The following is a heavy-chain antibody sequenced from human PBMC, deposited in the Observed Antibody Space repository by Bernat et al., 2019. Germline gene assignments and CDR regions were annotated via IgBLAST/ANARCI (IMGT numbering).Heavy chain of an antibody. V-gene: IGHV5-51*03. CDR2: IYPGDSDT. D-gene: IGHD3-22*01. CDR3: ARLDYYDSSGYWYPFDY. J-gene: IGHJ4*02. Sequence: EVQLVQSGAEVKKPGESLKISCKGSGYSFTSYWIGWVCQMPGKGLEWMGIIYPGDSDTRDSPSFQGQVTISADKSISTAYLQWSSLKASDTAMYYCARLDYYDSSGYWYPFDYWGQGTLVTVSS. CDR1: GYSFTSYW.